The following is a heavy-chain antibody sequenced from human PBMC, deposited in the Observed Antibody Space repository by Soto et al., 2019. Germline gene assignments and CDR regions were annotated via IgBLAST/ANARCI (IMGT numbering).Heavy chain of an antibody. V-gene: IGHV3-23*01. D-gene: IGHD2-2*01. CDR3: AKVDCGSSGCRLIDY. CDR2: ITGNGETT. J-gene: IGHJ4*02. Sequence: GGSLRLSCAGSGFTFINHAMNWVRQAPGKGLEWVTGITGNGETTNYADSVKGRFTISRDNSKNTLYLQMNSLRAEDTAVYYCAKVDCGSSGCRLIDYWGQGTLVTVSS. CDR1: GFTFINHA.